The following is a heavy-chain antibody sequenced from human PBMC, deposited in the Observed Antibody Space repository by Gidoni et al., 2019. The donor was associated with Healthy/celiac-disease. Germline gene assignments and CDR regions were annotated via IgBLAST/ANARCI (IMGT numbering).Heavy chain of an antibody. D-gene: IGHD3-22*01. Sequence: EVQLVESGAGLVQPGGSLRLSCSASGFTFSSYWMHWVRQAPGKGLVWVSRINSDGSSATYADSVKGRFTISRDNAKNTLYLQMNSLRAEDTAVYYCARDYYDSSGYYVGDYWGQGTLVTVSS. CDR1: GFTFSSYW. J-gene: IGHJ4*02. CDR2: INSDGSSA. CDR3: ARDYYDSSGYYVGDY. V-gene: IGHV3-74*01.